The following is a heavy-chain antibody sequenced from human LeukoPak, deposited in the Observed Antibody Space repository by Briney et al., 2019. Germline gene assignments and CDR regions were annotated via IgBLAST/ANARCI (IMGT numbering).Heavy chain of an antibody. CDR1: GLTFSDYT. Sequence: GGSLRLSCAASGLTFSDYTVNWVRQAPGKGLEWISNIYSGAGPKYYADSVRGRFAISRDNAENSVSLQMSSPRDEDTAVYYCAIVVVTNYGMDVWGQGTTVTVSS. D-gene: IGHD2-15*01. CDR2: IYSGAGPK. CDR3: AIVVVTNYGMDV. V-gene: IGHV3-48*02. J-gene: IGHJ6*02.